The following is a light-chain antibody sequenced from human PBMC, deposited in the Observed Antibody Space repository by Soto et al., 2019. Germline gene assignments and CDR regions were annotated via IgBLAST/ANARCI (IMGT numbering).Light chain of an antibody. CDR1: QVIRND. CDR2: AAS. J-gene: IGKJ2*01. Sequence: AIQMTQSPSSLSASVGDRVTITCRASQVIRNDLAWYQQKPAKAPKLLIYAASSLQSGVPSRFSGSGSGTDFALTIGSLQPEDFATYFCLQDYNYPYSFGQGTKLEIK. V-gene: IGKV1-6*01. CDR3: LQDYNYPYS.